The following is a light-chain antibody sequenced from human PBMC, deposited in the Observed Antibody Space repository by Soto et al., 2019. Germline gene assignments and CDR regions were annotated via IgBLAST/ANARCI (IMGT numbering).Light chain of an antibody. V-gene: IGKV3-20*01. Sequence: EIVLTQSPGTLSLSPGERATLSCRASQSVSSSYLAWYQQKPGQAPRLLIYGASSRATGIPDRFSGSGSGTDFTLTISGLEPEDFAIYYCQQYGGVPYTFGQGTKVDIK. CDR3: QQYGGVPYT. CDR1: QSVSSSY. J-gene: IGKJ2*01. CDR2: GAS.